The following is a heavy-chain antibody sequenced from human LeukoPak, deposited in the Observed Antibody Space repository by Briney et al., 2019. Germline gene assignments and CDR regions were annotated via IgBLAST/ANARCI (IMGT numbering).Heavy chain of an antibody. CDR3: ARDPNPYSYGFVTRYWFDP. CDR2: INPSGGST. Sequence: ASVKVSCKASGYTFTSYHMHWVRQAPGQGLEWMGIINPSGGSTSYAQKFQGRVTMTRDTSTSTVYMELSSLRSEDTAVYHCARDPNPYSYGFVTRYWFDPWGQGTLVTVSS. J-gene: IGHJ5*02. D-gene: IGHD5-18*01. V-gene: IGHV1-46*01. CDR1: GYTFTSYH.